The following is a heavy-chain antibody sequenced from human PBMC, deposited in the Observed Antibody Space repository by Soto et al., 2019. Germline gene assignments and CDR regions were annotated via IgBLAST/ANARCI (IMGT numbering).Heavy chain of an antibody. J-gene: IGHJ5*02. CDR3: ARDPRPYCSSTSCRAWFDP. CDR1: GFTFSSYA. V-gene: IGHV3-30-3*01. Sequence: PGGSLRLSCAASGFTFSSYAMHWVRQAPGKGLEWVAVISYDGSNKYYADSVKGRFTISRDNSKNTLYLQMNSLRAEDTAVYYCARDPRPYCSSTSCRAWFDPWGQGT. CDR2: ISYDGSNK. D-gene: IGHD2-2*01.